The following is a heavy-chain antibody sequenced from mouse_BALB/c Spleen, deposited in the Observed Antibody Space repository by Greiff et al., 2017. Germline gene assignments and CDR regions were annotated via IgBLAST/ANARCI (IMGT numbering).Heavy chain of an antibody. D-gene: IGHD2-1*01. J-gene: IGHJ3*01. V-gene: IGHV2-9*02. CDR3: ARDGNYGWFAY. Sequence: VMLVESGPGLVAPSQSLSITCTVSGFSLTSYGVHWVRQPPGKGLEWLGVIWAGGSTNYNSALMSRLSISKDNSKSQVFLKMNSLQTDDTARYYCARDGNYGWFAYWGQGTLVTVSA. CDR1: GFSLTSYG. CDR2: IWAGGST.